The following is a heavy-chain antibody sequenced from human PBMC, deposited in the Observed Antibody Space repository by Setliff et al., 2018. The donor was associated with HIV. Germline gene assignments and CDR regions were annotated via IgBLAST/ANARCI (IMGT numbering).Heavy chain of an antibody. D-gene: IGHD3-10*01. Sequence: LSLTCTVSGGSISSYYWSWIRQPPGKGLEWIGEVHHVEITNYNPSLKSRVTISIDKSKNQFSLNLNSLTAADTAVYYCARGEYYGSGTVYMDVWGKGTTVTVSS. CDR1: GGSISSYY. CDR2: VHHVEIT. J-gene: IGHJ6*03. CDR3: ARGEYYGSGTVYMDV. V-gene: IGHV4-59*12.